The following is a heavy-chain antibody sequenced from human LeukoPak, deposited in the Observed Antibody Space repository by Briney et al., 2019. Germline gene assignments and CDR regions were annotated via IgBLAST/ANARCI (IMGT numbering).Heavy chain of an antibody. Sequence: GGSLRLSCAASGFTFSSYAMSWVRQAPGKGLEWVSAISDSGGSTYYADSVKGRFTISRNNSKNTLYLQMNSLRAEDTAVYYCAKDQGRYSSSANYFDYWGQGTLVTVSS. CDR2: ISDSGGST. CDR3: AKDQGRYSSSANYFDY. D-gene: IGHD6-6*01. V-gene: IGHV3-23*01. CDR1: GFTFSSYA. J-gene: IGHJ4*02.